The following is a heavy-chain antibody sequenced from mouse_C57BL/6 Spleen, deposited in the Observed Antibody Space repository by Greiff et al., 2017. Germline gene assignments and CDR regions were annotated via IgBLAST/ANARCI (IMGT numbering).Heavy chain of an antibody. CDR1: GYTFTNYW. Sequence: QVQLQQPGTELVKPGASVKLSCKASGYTFTNYWMHWVKQRPGQGLEWIGNINPSNGGTNYNEKFKSKATLTVDKSSSTAYMQLSSLTSEDSAVYYCARSNYYGSTLDYWGQGTTLTVSS. CDR2: INPSNGGT. V-gene: IGHV1-53*01. D-gene: IGHD1-1*01. J-gene: IGHJ2*01. CDR3: ARSNYYGSTLDY.